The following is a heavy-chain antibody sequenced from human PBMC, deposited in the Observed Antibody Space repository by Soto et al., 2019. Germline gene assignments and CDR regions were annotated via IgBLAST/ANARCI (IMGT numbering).Heavy chain of an antibody. V-gene: IGHV1-69*13. J-gene: IGHJ3*02. CDR1: GGTFSSYA. Sequence: SVKVSCKASGGTFSSYAISWVRQAPGQGLEWMGGIIPIFGTANYAQKFQGRVTITADESTSTAYMELSSLRSEDTAVYYCARDYYDSSGYPRNAFDIWGHGTMVTVSS. CDR3: ARDYYDSSGYPRNAFDI. D-gene: IGHD3-22*01. CDR2: IIPIFGTA.